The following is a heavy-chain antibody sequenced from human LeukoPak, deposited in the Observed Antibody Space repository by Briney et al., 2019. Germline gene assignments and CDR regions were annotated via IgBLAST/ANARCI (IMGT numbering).Heavy chain of an antibody. V-gene: IGHV4-30-4*08. CDR3: ARVPYYDQMGGGFDY. D-gene: IGHD3-3*01. CDR2: IYYSGST. Sequence: PSETLSLTCTVSGGSISSGDYYWSWIRQPPGKGLEWIGYIYYSGSTYYNPSLKSRVTISVDTSKNQFSLKLSSVTAADTAVYYCARVPYYDQMGGGFDYWGQGTLVTVSS. J-gene: IGHJ4*02. CDR1: GGSISSGDYY.